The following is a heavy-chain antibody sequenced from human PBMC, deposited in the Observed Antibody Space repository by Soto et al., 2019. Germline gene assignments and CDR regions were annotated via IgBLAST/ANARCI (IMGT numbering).Heavy chain of an antibody. CDR3: ARNGR. Sequence: EVQLVESGGGLVQPGGSLRLSCAASGFTFNTYWMSWVRQAPGKGLEWVANIKPDGSATDYVDSVKGRFTISRDNANNSLFLQMNGLRAEDTAVYYCARNGRWGHGTVVTVSS. V-gene: IGHV3-7*05. J-gene: IGHJ4*01. CDR1: GFTFNTYW. CDR2: IKPDGSAT. D-gene: IGHD2-8*01.